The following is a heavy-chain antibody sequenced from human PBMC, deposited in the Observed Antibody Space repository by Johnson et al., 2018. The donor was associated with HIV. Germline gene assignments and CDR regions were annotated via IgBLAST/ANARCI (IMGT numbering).Heavy chain of an antibody. Sequence: QVQLVESGGGVVQPGGSLRLSCAASGFTFADYGMHWVRQPPGKGLEWVAFIAHDESITHYADSVKGRFTMSRDNSKNTLYLQMNSLRAEDTAVYYCARGGIAAAGDAFDIWGQGTMVTVSS. CDR1: GFTFADYG. CDR3: ARGGIAAAGDAFDI. J-gene: IGHJ3*02. D-gene: IGHD6-13*01. CDR2: IAHDESIT. V-gene: IGHV3-30*02.